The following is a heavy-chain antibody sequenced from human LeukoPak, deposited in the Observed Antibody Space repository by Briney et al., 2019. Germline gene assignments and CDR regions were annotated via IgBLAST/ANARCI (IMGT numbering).Heavy chain of an antibody. V-gene: IGHV1-18*01. CDR3: ARDPGQYYDILTGYYTPYYFDY. D-gene: IGHD3-9*01. J-gene: IGHJ4*02. CDR1: GYTFTSYG. CDR2: ISTYNGDT. Sequence: ASVKVSCKASGYTFTSYGISWVRQAPGQGLEWMGWISTYNGDTDYAQKLQGRVTMTTDTSTSTAYMELRSLRSDDTAVYYCARDPGQYYDILTGYYTPYYFDYWGQGTLVTVSS.